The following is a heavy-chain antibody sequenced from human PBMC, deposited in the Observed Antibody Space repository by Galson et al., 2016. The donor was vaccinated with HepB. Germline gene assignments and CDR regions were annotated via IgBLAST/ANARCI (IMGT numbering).Heavy chain of an antibody. CDR2: IKQDGSDK. Sequence: SLRLSCAGSGFNFSNYWMSWVRQAPGRGLEWVANIKQDGSDKNYVDSVKGRFTISRDNARNSLYLQLDSLRAEDTAVYYCARGYTKEWPTEDYWGQGTLVSVSS. CDR1: GFNFSNYW. V-gene: IGHV3-7*01. J-gene: IGHJ4*02. CDR3: ARGYTKEWPTEDY. D-gene: IGHD2-2*02.